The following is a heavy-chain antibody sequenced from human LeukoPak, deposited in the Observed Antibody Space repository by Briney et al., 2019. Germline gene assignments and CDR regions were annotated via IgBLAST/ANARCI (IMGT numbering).Heavy chain of an antibody. D-gene: IGHD2-2*02. CDR3: ARGNFISYTDY. CDR1: GGTFSSYA. CDR2: IIPIFGTA. V-gene: IGHV1-69*19. J-gene: IGHJ4*02. Sequence: SVKVSCKASGGTFSSYAISWVRQAPGQGLEWMGGIIPIFGTASYAQKFQGRVTITADESTSTAYMELSSLRSEDTAVYYCARGNFISYTDYWGQGTLVTVSS.